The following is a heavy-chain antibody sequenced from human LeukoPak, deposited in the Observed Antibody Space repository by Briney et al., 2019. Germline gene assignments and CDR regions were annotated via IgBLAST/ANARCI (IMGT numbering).Heavy chain of an antibody. D-gene: IGHD2-15*01. V-gene: IGHV3-30*02. Sequence: GGSLRLSCAASGFTFSSYGMHWVRQAPGKGLEWVAFIRYDGSNKYYADSVKGRLTISRDNSKNTLYLQMNSLRAEDTAVYYCAKDRGYCSGGSCYLFDYWGQGTLVTVSS. CDR3: AKDRGYCSGGSCYLFDY. J-gene: IGHJ4*02. CDR1: GFTFSSYG. CDR2: IRYDGSNK.